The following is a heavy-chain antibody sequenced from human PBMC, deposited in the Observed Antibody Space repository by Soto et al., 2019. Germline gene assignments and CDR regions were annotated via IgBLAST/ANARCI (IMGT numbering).Heavy chain of an antibody. J-gene: IGHJ5*02. CDR2: MNPNSGDT. Sequence: QVQLVQSGAEVKKPGASVKVSCKASGYTFTSNDINWVRQATGQGLEWVGWMNPNSGDTGYAQKFQGRVIMTRNTSISTAYMELSSLTSEDTAVYYCARGSLEAPGRWFDPWGQGTQVTVSS. CDR3: ARGSLEAPGRWFDP. CDR1: GYTFTSND. V-gene: IGHV1-8*01. D-gene: IGHD1-1*01.